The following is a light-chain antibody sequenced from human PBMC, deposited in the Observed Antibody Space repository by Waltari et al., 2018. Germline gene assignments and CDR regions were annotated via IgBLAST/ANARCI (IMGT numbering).Light chain of an antibody. CDR2: GSS. Sequence: QSVLTQPPPVSGAPGQRVTIPCTGTGSHIGAGDDVHWYQQLTRAAPKLLIYGSSTRPLGVPDRFFGSTSGTSASLAITGLQAEDEADYYCRSYDASLSVVFGGGTKLTVL. CDR3: RSYDASLSVV. V-gene: IGLV1-40*01. J-gene: IGLJ3*02. CDR1: GSHIGAGDD.